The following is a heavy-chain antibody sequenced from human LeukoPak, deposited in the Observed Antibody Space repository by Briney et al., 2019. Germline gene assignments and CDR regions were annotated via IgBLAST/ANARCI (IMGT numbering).Heavy chain of an antibody. V-gene: IGHV1-8*01. Sequence: ASVKVSCKASGYTFTSYDINWVRQATGQGLEWMGWMNPNSGNTGYAQKFQGRVTMTRNTSISTAYMELSSLRSEDTAVNYYARSLWFGEFWRGDNWFDPWGQGTLVTVSS. D-gene: IGHD3-10*01. CDR3: ARSLWFGEFWRGDNWFDP. CDR2: MNPNSGNT. CDR1: GYTFTSYD. J-gene: IGHJ5*02.